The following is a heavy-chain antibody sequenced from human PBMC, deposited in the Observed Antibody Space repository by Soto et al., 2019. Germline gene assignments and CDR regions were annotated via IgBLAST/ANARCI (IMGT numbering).Heavy chain of an antibody. V-gene: IGHV3-23*01. Sequence: EVQLLESGGGLVQPGGSLRLSCAASGFTFSSYAMSWVRQAPGKGLEWVSAISGSGCRTYYADSVKGRFTISRDNSKNTLYLQMNSLSAEDTAVYYCAKSGRTEYYDIFTGYTPYYDDYGMDVCGQGPTVTVAS. CDR2: ISGSGCRT. J-gene: IGHJ6*02. D-gene: IGHD3-9*01. CDR1: GFTFSSYA. CDR3: AKSGRTEYYDIFTGYTPYYDDYGMDV.